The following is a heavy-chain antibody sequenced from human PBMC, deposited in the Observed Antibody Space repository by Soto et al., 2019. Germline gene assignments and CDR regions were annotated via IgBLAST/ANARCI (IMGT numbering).Heavy chain of an antibody. J-gene: IGHJ3*02. Sequence: PGGSLRLSCTASGFTFGDYAMSWVRQAPGKGLEWVGLIRSKAYGGTTEYAASVKGRFTISRDDSKSIAYLQMNSLKTEDTAVYYCTRFKVILRFLEWLPHDAFDIWGQGTMVTVSS. CDR2: IRSKAYGGTT. D-gene: IGHD3-3*01. V-gene: IGHV3-49*04. CDR1: GFTFGDYA. CDR3: TRFKVILRFLEWLPHDAFDI.